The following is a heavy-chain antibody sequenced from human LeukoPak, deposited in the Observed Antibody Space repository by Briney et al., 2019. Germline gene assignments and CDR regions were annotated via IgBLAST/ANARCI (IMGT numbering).Heavy chain of an antibody. CDR3: ARSSLGTITAGPFDY. D-gene: IGHD5-12*01. J-gene: IGHJ4*02. CDR2: ISGYNGNT. Sequence: ASVKVSCKASRYTFSSYGIAWVRQAPGQGLEWMGWISGYNGNTNYAQKLQGRVSMTTDPSTTTAYMELRSLTSDDTALYYCARSSLGTITAGPFDYWGQGTLVTVSS. V-gene: IGHV1-18*01. CDR1: RYTFSSYG.